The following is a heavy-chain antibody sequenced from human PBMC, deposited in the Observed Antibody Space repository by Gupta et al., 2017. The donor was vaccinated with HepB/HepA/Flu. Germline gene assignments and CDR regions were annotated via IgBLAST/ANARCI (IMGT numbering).Heavy chain of an antibody. D-gene: IGHD3-16*01. CDR2: INPNSGGT. CDR3: ARKVVVGLMLFDS. V-gene: IGHV1-2*02. Sequence: QVQLVQSGAEVKKPGASVKVSCKASGYTFSDYYINWVRQAPGQGLEWMGWINPNSGGTNYAQKFQGRVTRTRDTSISTAYMELSTLTSDDTAMYFCARKVVVGLMLFDSWGQGTRVTVSS. CDR1: GYTFSDYY. J-gene: IGHJ4*02.